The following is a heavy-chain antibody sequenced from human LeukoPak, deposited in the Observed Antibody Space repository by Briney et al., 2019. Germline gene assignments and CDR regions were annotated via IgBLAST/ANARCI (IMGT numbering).Heavy chain of an antibody. CDR3: TRVGSSGSVDY. CDR2: ISSRTSDT. CDR1: GFTFSDYY. V-gene: IGHV3-11*06. D-gene: IGHD1-1*01. Sequence: GSLRLSCAASGFTFSDYYMSWIRQAPGKGLEWVSYISSRTSDTNYVDSVKGRFTISRDNAKNSLYLHMNSLRAEDTAVYYCTRVGSSGSVDYWGQGTLVTVSS. J-gene: IGHJ4*02.